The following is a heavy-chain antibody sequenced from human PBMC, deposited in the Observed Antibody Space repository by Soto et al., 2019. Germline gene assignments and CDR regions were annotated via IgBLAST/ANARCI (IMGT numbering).Heavy chain of an antibody. J-gene: IGHJ4*02. D-gene: IGHD2-15*01. V-gene: IGHV4-59*01. Sequence: SETLSLTCTVSGGSISSYYWSWIRQPPGKGLEWIGYIYYSGSTNYNPSLKSRVTISVDTSKNQFSLKLSSVTAADTAVYYCATSAALFWGRGPLVTLSS. CDR1: GGSISSYY. CDR2: IYYSGST. CDR3: ATSAALF.